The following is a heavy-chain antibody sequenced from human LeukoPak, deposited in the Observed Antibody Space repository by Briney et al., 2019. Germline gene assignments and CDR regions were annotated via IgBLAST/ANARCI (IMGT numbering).Heavy chain of an antibody. D-gene: IGHD3-10*01. Sequence: ASVKVSCKASGYTFTGYYMHWVRQAPGQGLEWMGRINPNSGGTNYAQKFQGRVTMTRDTSISTAYMELCRLRSDDTAVYYCAGPMVRGAVDYWGQGTLVTVSS. CDR2: INPNSGGT. V-gene: IGHV1-2*06. CDR3: AGPMVRGAVDY. J-gene: IGHJ4*02. CDR1: GYTFTGYY.